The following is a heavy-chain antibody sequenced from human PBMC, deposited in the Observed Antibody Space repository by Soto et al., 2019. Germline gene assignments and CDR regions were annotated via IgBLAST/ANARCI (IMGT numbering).Heavy chain of an antibody. V-gene: IGHV4-39*01. CDR1: GGSISSSSYY. D-gene: IGHD3-9*01. Sequence: SETLSLTCTVSGGSISSSSYYWGWIRQPPGKGLEWIGSIYYSGSTYYNPSLKSRVTISVDTSKNQFSLKLSSVTAADTAVYYCARLNLHYDILTGYSYPPDWFDPWGQGTLVTVSS. CDR3: ARLNLHYDILTGYSYPPDWFDP. J-gene: IGHJ5*02. CDR2: IYYSGST.